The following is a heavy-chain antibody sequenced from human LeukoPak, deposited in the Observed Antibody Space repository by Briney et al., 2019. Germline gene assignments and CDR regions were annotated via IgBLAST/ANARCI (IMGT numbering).Heavy chain of an antibody. Sequence: GGSLRLSCAASGFTFSSYGMHWVRQAPGKGLEWVAFIRYDGSNKYYADSVKGRFTISRDNSKNTLYLQMNSLRDEDTAVYYCAKDLGIPPYGYYSDAFDIWGQGTMVTVSS. CDR2: IRYDGSNK. CDR3: AKDLGIPPYGYYSDAFDI. V-gene: IGHV3-30*02. CDR1: GFTFSSYG. D-gene: IGHD4-17*01. J-gene: IGHJ3*02.